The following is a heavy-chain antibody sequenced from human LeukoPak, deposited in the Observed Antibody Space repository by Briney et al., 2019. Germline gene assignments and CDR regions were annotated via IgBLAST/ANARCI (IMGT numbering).Heavy chain of an antibody. CDR2: IANDGRDK. CDR1: GFTFSNYG. J-gene: IGHJ4*02. V-gene: IGHV3-30*18. Sequence: GGSLRLSCAASGFTFSNYGMHWVRQAPGKGLEWVAVIANDGRDKKYADSVRGRFTISRDNSKNTVYLQMNSLRAEDTAVFYCVKDMKIKAAGYYFDYWGQGTLVTVSS. D-gene: IGHD6-13*01. CDR3: VKDMKIKAAGYYFDY.